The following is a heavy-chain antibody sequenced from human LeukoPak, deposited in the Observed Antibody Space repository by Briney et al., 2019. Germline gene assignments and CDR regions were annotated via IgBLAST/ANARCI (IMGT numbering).Heavy chain of an antibody. CDR2: IFPGDSDT. V-gene: IGHV5-51*01. CDR3: ARNFEYCGGACYDY. Sequence: GESLKISCKGSGYSFISYWIGWVRQMLGKGLEWIGIIFPGDSDTRYSPSFQGQVTISADKSIATAYLQWSSLKASDTAMYYCARNFEYCGGACYDYWGQGTLVTVSS. D-gene: IGHD2-21*02. CDR1: GYSFISYW. J-gene: IGHJ4*02.